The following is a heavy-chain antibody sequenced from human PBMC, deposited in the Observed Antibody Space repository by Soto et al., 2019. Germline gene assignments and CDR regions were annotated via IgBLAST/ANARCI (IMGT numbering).Heavy chain of an antibody. Sequence: GGSLRLSCAASGFTFSSYAMSWVRQAPGKGLEWVSAISGSGGSTYYADSVKGRFTISRDNSKNTLYLQMNSLRAEDTAVYYCTKSPSYGYYYYGMDVRGQGTTVPVSS. CDR2: ISGSGGST. J-gene: IGHJ6*02. CDR3: TKSPSYGYYYYGMDV. CDR1: GFTFSSYA. V-gene: IGHV3-23*01. D-gene: IGHD4-17*01.